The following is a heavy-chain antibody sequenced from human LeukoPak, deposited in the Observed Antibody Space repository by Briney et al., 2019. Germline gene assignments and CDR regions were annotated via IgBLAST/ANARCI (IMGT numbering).Heavy chain of an antibody. CDR2: ISAYNGNT. D-gene: IGHD5-18*01. CDR1: GYTFTSYG. Sequence: GASVKVSCKASGYTFTSYGISWVRQAPGQGLEWMGWISAYNGNTNYAQKLQGRVTMTTDTSTSTAYMELRSLRSDDTAVYYCARDLGRRIQLCLNYWGQGTLVTVFS. V-gene: IGHV1-18*01. CDR3: ARDLGRRIQLCLNY. J-gene: IGHJ4*02.